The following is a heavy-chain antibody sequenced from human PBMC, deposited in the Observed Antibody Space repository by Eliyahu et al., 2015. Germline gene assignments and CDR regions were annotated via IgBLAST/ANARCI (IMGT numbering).Heavy chain of an antibody. D-gene: IGHD3-9*01. Sequence: EVQLVESGGGLVQPGGSLRLPCAASGFTVSNNWMHWVRQAPGKGLVWVSRINEDGSTTTYADSVKGRFTISRDNAKNTLYLQMSSLRAEDTAVYYCARDMTGPYDYWGQGTLVTVSS. J-gene: IGHJ4*02. V-gene: IGHV3-74*01. CDR1: GFTVSNNW. CDR3: ARDMTGPYDY. CDR2: INEDGSTT.